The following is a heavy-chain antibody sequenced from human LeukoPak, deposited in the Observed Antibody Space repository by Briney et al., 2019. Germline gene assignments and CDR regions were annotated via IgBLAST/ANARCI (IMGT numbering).Heavy chain of an antibody. CDR1: GFTFSSYW. D-gene: IGHD4-17*01. J-gene: IGHJ4*02. CDR3: ARDRGDYGDYVPGY. CDR2: IMQDGSEK. Sequence: GGSLRLSCAASGFTFSSYWMSWVRQAPGKGLEWGANIMQDGSEKYYVDSVKGRFTTSIDNAKNSLYLQMNSLRAEDTAVYYCARDRGDYGDYVPGYWGQGTLVTVSS. V-gene: IGHV3-7*01.